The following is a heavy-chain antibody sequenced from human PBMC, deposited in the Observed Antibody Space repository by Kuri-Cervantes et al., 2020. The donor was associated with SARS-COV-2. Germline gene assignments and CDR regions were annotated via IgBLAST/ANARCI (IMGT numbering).Heavy chain of an antibody. Sequence: GGSLRLSCAVSGFTFSSYSMNWVRQAPGKGLEWVSVIYSGGSTYYADSVKGRFTISRDNSKNTLYLQMNSLRAEDTAVYYCASIVTGDSSGYYWGQGTLVTVSS. D-gene: IGHD3-22*01. J-gene: IGHJ4*02. V-gene: IGHV3-53*01. CDR3: ASIVTGDSSGYY. CDR2: IYSGGST. CDR1: GFTFSSYS.